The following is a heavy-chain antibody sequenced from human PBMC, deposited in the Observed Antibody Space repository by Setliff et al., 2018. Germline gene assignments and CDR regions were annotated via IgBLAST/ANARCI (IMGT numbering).Heavy chain of an antibody. Sequence: SVKVSCKASGYTFTGYYMHWVRQAPGQGLEWMGGIIPILGIANYAQKFQGRVTITADKSTSTAYMELSSLRSEDTAVYYCARISGYSYGQYFEYWGQGTLVTVSS. CDR3: ARISGYSYGQYFEY. V-gene: IGHV1-69*10. D-gene: IGHD5-18*01. CDR2: IIPILGIA. CDR1: GYTFTGYY. J-gene: IGHJ4*02.